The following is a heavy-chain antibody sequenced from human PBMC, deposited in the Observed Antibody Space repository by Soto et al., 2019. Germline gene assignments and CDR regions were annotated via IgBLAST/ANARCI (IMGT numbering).Heavy chain of an antibody. CDR2: ITGNGETT. V-gene: IGHV3-23*01. D-gene: IGHD2-21*01. Sequence: GGSLRLSCAGSGFTFINHAMNWVRQAPGKGLEWVTGITGNGETTNYADSVKGRFTISRDNSKNTLYLQMNSLRAEDTAVYYCAKVDCGISGCRLIDYWGQGTLVTVSS. J-gene: IGHJ4*02. CDR1: GFTFINHA. CDR3: AKVDCGISGCRLIDY.